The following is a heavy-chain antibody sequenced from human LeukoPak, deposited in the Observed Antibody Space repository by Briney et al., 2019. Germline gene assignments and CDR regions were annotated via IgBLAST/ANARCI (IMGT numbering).Heavy chain of an antibody. CDR2: ITRDGSST. CDR3: ARDPGYESWSPFWGGMDV. V-gene: IGHV3-74*01. Sequence: GGSLRLSCAASGFTFSSSWMHWVRQALGKGLVWVSRITRDGSSTTYADSVKGRFTTSRDNAKNTPYLQMDSLRDDDTAVYYCARDPGYESWSPFWGGMDVWGNGTTVTVSS. D-gene: IGHD3-16*01. J-gene: IGHJ6*04. CDR1: GFTFSSSW.